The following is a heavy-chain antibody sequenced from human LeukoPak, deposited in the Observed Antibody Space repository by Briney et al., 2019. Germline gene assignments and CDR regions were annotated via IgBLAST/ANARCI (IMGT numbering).Heavy chain of an antibody. J-gene: IGHJ4*02. Sequence: GESLKISXXGSGYSFTNXXXXXXXQXXXXXXXXXXXXXXGDSDTRYSPSFQGQVTISADKSISTAYLQWSSLKASDTAMYYCARHPPYMGVPARPFDYWGQGTLVTVSS. V-gene: IGHV5-51*01. D-gene: IGHD3-16*01. CDR1: GYSFTNXX. CDR3: ARHPPYMGVPARPFDY. CDR2: XXXGDSDT.